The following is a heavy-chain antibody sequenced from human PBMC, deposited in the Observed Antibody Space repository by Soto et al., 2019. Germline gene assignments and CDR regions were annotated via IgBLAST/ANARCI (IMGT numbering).Heavy chain of an antibody. D-gene: IGHD3-10*01. CDR2: IKTTSDGGTI. J-gene: IGHJ5*02. Sequence: GGSLRLSCAASGFTFSNHNMNWVRQAPGRGLEWVARIKTTSDGGTIHYAAPVKGRFTISRDDSKDTLFLQMNSLKIEDTALYYCIRDPYGSTWGQGTLVTVSS. V-gene: IGHV3-15*01. CDR3: IRDPYGST. CDR1: GFTFSNHN.